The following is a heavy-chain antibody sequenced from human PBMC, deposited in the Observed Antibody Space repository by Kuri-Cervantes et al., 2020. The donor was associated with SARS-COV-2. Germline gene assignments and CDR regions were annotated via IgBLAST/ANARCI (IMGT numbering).Heavy chain of an antibody. J-gene: IGHJ5*02. CDR1: GFTFSSYS. V-gene: IGHV3-21*01. CDR2: ISSSSSYI. CDR3: ARSFTVTDPFDP. D-gene: IGHD4-11*01. Sequence: GESLKISCAASGFTFSSYSMNWVRQAPGKGLEWVSSISSSSSYIYYADSVKGRFTISGDNAKNSLYLQMNSLRAEDTAVYYCARSFTVTDPFDPWGQGTLVTVSS.